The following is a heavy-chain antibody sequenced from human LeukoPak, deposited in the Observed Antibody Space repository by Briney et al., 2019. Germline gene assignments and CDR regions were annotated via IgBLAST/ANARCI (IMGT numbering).Heavy chain of an antibody. CDR2: IGGSIGST. Sequence: GGSLRLSCAASGFTFSSYAMSWVRQPPGKGLEWVSAIGGSIGSTYYADSVKGRFTISRDNSKNTLYLQMNSLRAEDTAVYYCARLVRYGMDVWGQGTTVFVSS. V-gene: IGHV3-23*01. CDR3: ARLVRYGMDV. J-gene: IGHJ6*02. D-gene: IGHD1-26*01. CDR1: GFTFSSYA.